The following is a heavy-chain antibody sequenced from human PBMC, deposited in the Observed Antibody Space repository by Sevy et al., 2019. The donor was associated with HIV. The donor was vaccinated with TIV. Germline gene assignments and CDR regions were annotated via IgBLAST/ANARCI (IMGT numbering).Heavy chain of an antibody. CDR3: ARDPDSGSYSKMDV. V-gene: IGHV3-74*01. Sequence: GGSLRLSCAGSGFTFSSYWMHWVRQAPGKGLVWVSRISGDVSSTTYADSVKGRFTMSRYNAKNTLFLQMNSLGAEDSAEYFCARDPDSGSYSKMDVWGQGTPVTVSS. CDR2: ISGDVSST. D-gene: IGHD1-26*01. J-gene: IGHJ6*02. CDR1: GFTFSSYW.